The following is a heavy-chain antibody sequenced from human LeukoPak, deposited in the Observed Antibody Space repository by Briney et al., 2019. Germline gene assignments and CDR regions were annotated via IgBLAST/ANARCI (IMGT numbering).Heavy chain of an antibody. Sequence: GASVKVSCKASGFTFTDYYMHWVRQAPGQGLEWMGWINPNSGGTNYAQKFQGRVTMTRDTSISTAYMELSRLRSDDTAVYYCARVPLPIVGATLFDYWGQGTLVTVSS. CDR3: ARVPLPIVGATLFDY. V-gene: IGHV1-2*02. D-gene: IGHD1-26*01. CDR1: GFTFTDYY. CDR2: INPNSGGT. J-gene: IGHJ4*02.